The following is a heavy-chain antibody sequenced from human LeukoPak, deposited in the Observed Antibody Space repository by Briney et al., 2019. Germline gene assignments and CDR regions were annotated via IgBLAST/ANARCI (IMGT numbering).Heavy chain of an antibody. CDR1: TFXXXX. Sequence: TFXXXXXXXXGQXXGQGXXXXXWISAYNVNTNYAQKLQGRVTITTDTSTSTAYMEVRSLRSDDTAVYYCARPSRIADAFYIWGQGTMVTVSS. D-gene: IGHD2/OR15-2a*01. CDR3: ARPSRIADAFYI. J-gene: IGHJ3*02. V-gene: IGHV1-18*01. CDR2: ISAYNVNT.